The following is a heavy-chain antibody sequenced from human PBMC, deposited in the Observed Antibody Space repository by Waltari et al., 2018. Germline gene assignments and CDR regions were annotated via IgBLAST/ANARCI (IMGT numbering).Heavy chain of an antibody. D-gene: IGHD1-26*01. V-gene: IGHV4-34*01. CDR1: GGSFSGYY. CDR2: INHSGST. J-gene: IGHJ4*02. Sequence: QVQLQQWGAGLLKPSETLSLTCAVYGGSFSGYYWSWIRQPPGKGLEWIGEINHSGSTNYNPSLKRRVAISVDTAKNQFSLKLSSVTAADTAVYYCARAGGATVVTRDAGRGLSCDYWGQGTLVTVSS. CDR3: ARAGGATVVTRDAGRGLSCDY.